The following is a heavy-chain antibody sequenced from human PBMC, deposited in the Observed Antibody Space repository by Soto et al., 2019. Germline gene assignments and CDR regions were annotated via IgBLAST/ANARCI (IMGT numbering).Heavy chain of an antibody. CDR2: IDPTDSYT. J-gene: IGHJ6*04. CDR1: GYNVTSYW. CDR3: AATHPLYTTSRGGSYGTDV. V-gene: IGHV5-10-1*01. Sequence: GESLKISCKGSGYNVTSYWITWVRQMPGKGLEWMGRIDPTDSYTNYSPSFQGHATISADMSINTAYLQWSSLKASDTAMYYCAATHPLYTTSRGGSYGTDVRGKGTMVTVSS. D-gene: IGHD2-2*02.